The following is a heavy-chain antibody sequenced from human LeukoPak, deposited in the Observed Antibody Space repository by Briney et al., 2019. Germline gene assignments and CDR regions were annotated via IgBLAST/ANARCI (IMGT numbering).Heavy chain of an antibody. J-gene: IGHJ6*03. CDR3: ARAPTPGYYYYYYMDV. V-gene: IGHV3-20*04. Sequence: GGSLRLSCAASGFTFDEYGMSWVRQAPGKGLEWVSGINWNGVSTGYADSVKGRFTISRDNAKNSLYLQMNSLRAEDTALYYCARAPTPGYYYYYYMDVWGKGATVTVSS. CDR1: GFTFDEYG. CDR2: INWNGVST. D-gene: IGHD1-1*01.